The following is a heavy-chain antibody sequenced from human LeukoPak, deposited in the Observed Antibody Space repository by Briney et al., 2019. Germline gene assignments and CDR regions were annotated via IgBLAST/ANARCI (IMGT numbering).Heavy chain of an antibody. J-gene: IGHJ4*02. D-gene: IGHD4-11*01. CDR3: ATDNDYSVQQWLPRGAY. Sequence: AVKLSCKTSGFTFTRSTIQWVRQARGQRLEWIGWIVLGSGSTDCAQKFQERVTITRDMSTSTAYMELSSLTSEDTAVYYCATDNDYSVQQWLPRGAYWGQGTLVTVSS. CDR2: IVLGSGST. V-gene: IGHV1-58*02. CDR1: GFTFTRST.